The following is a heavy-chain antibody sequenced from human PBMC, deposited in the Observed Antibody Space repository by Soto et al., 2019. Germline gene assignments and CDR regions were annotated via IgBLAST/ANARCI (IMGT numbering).Heavy chain of an antibody. D-gene: IGHD2-8*01. Sequence: QVQLVESGGGLVKPGGSLRLSCAASGFTFRDYYMSWIRQAPGKGLERVSYISSSGSTIYYADSVKGRFTISRDNAKNSLYLQMNSLRAEDTAVYYFASPRTIRYYYDMDVWGKGTTVTVSS. CDR2: ISSSGSTI. V-gene: IGHV3-11*01. CDR1: GFTFRDYY. CDR3: ASPRTIRYYYDMDV. J-gene: IGHJ6*03.